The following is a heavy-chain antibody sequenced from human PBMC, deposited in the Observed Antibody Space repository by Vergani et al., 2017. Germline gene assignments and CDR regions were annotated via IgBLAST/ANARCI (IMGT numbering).Heavy chain of an antibody. CDR2: INHSGST. D-gene: IGHD2-2*01. Sequence: QVQLQQWGAGLLKPSETLSLTCAVYGGSFSGYYWSWNRQPPGKGLEWIGEINHSGSTNYNPSLKSRVTISVDTSKNQFSLKLSSVTAADTAVYYCARGXCSSTSCYRYYMDVWGKGTTVTVSS. CDR1: GGSFSGYY. CDR3: ARGXCSSTSCYRYYMDV. J-gene: IGHJ6*03. V-gene: IGHV4-34*01.